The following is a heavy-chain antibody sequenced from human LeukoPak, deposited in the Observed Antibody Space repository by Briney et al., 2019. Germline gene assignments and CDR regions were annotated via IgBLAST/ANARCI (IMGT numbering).Heavy chain of an antibody. CDR2: IYYSGST. V-gene: IGHV4-59*01. CDR3: ASSVSGYSSSWPFDY. D-gene: IGHD6-13*01. J-gene: IGHJ4*02. CDR1: GGSISSYY. Sequence: PSETLSLTCTVSGGSISSYYWSWIRQPPGKGLEWIGYIYYSGSTNYNPSLKSRVTISVDTSKNQFSLKLSSVTAADTAVYYCASSVSGYSSSWPFDYWGQGTLVTVSS.